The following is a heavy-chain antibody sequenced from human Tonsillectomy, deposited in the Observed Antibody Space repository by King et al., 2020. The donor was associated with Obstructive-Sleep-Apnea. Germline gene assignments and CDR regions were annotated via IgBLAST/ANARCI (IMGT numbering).Heavy chain of an antibody. D-gene: IGHD3-16*01. CDR2: ISYDGSNK. V-gene: IGHV3-30*18. CDR1: GFTFSSYG. Sequence: VQLVQSGGGVVQPGRSLRLSCAASGFTFSSYGMHWVRQAPGKGLEGVAVISYDGSNKYYADSVKGRFTISRNNSKNTLYLQMNSLRAEDTAVYYCAKARTLYAFDIWGQGTMVTVSS. J-gene: IGHJ3*02. CDR3: AKARTLYAFDI.